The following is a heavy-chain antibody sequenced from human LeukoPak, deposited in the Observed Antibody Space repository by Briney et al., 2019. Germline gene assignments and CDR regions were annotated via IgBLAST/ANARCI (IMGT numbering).Heavy chain of an antibody. J-gene: IGHJ4*02. CDR3: ARSLKGIAVAGTFDY. Sequence: PSQTLSLTCAVSGGSISSGGYSWSWIRQPPGKGLEWIGYIYHSGSTYYNPSLKSRVTISVDRSKNQFSLKLSSVTAADTAVYYCARSLKGIAVAGTFDYWGQGTLVTVSS. CDR1: GGSISSGGYS. D-gene: IGHD6-19*01. V-gene: IGHV4-30-2*01. CDR2: IYHSGST.